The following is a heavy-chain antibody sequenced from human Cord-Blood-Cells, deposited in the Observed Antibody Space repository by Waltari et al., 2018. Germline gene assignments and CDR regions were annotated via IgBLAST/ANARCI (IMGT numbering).Heavy chain of an antibody. CDR1: VFTFSSYT. CDR3: AKDSAGATDY. D-gene: IGHD1-26*01. CDR2: ISGSGGST. Sequence: EVQLVASGGGWVQAGGSLRVSCAASVFTFSSYTMRWVRQAPGKGLEWVSAISGSGGSTYYADSVKGRFTISGDNSKNTLYLQMNSLRAEDTAVYYCAKDSAGATDYWGQGTLVTVSS. J-gene: IGHJ4*02. V-gene: IGHV3-23*04.